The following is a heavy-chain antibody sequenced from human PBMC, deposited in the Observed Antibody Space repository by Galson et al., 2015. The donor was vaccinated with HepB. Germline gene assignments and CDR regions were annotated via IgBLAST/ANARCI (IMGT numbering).Heavy chain of an antibody. CDR1: GYTFTSYD. J-gene: IGHJ5*02. CDR2: MNPSSGKT. CDR3: ARAAKWHYDFWSGYLSGSWFDP. V-gene: IGHV1-8*01. D-gene: IGHD3-3*01. Sequence: SVKVSCKASGYTFTSYDINWVRQATGQGLEWMGWMNPSSGKTGYAQKFQGRVTMTRDTSIGTAYMELSSLRPEDTAVYYCARAAKWHYDFWSGYLSGSWFDPWGQGTLVTVSS.